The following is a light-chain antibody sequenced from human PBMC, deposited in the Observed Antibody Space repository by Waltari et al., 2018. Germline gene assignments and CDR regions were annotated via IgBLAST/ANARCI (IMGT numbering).Light chain of an antibody. V-gene: IGKV3-15*01. CDR2: GAS. CDR1: QSIRTS. J-gene: IGKJ1*01. CDR3: QQYGSPPRT. Sequence: EIVMTQSPATLSVSPGERATLSCRASQSIRTSLAWYQQTPGQPPRLLIYGASTRATGIPARFSGSGSGTEFTLTISSLQSEDFAVYYCQQYGSPPRTFGQGTKVEI.